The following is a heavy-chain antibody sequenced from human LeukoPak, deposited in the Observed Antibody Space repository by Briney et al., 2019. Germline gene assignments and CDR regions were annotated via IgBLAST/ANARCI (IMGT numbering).Heavy chain of an antibody. Sequence: PSETLSLTCTVSGGSIRSNYYWVWVRQPPGKGLEWIGSMYYTGSTFYNPSLKSRVTISLDTSKNQFSLKVTSVTAADTAVYYCARARSPGSYSPKGPFDYWGQGTLVIVSS. CDR3: ARARSPGSYSPKGPFDY. CDR2: MYYTGST. D-gene: IGHD1-26*01. CDR1: GGSIRSNYY. J-gene: IGHJ4*02. V-gene: IGHV4-39*07.